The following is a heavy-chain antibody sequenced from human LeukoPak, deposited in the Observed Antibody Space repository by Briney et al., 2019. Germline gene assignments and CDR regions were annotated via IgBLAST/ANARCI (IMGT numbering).Heavy chain of an antibody. J-gene: IGHJ3*02. Sequence: ASAKVSCKASAYTFTGYYLHWVRQAPGQGPEWMGWIDPNNGDTEYAQKFQGRVTMTRVRSISTAYMELSRLTSDDTAVYYCARRSRNGLDAFDIWGQGTMVTVSS. D-gene: IGHD2-8*01. CDR2: IDPNNGDT. CDR1: AYTFTGYY. CDR3: ARRSRNGLDAFDI. V-gene: IGHV1-2*02.